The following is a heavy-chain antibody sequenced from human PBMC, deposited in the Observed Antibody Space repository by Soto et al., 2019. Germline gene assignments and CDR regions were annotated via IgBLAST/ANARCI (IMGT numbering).Heavy chain of an antibody. CDR3: ARARWIYSNYDYYYYGMDV. D-gene: IGHD4-4*01. V-gene: IGHV6-1*01. CDR2: TYYRSKWYN. Sequence: SQTLSLTCAISGDSVSSNSAAWNWIRQSPSRGLEWLGRTYYRSKWYNDYAVSVKSRITINPDTSKNQFSLQLNSVTPEDTAVYYCARARWIYSNYDYYYYGMDVWGQGTTVTVSS. CDR1: GDSVSSNSAA. J-gene: IGHJ6*02.